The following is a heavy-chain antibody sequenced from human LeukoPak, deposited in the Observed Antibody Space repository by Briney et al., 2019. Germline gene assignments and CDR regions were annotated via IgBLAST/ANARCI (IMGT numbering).Heavy chain of an antibody. V-gene: IGHV1-24*01. D-gene: IGHD2-21*02. Sequence: ASVKVSCKVSGYTLTELSMHWVRQAPGKGLEWMGGFDPEDGETIYAQKFQGRATMTEDTSTDTAYMELSSLRSEDTAVYYCATAPPYCGGDCYSSFDYWGQGTLVTVSS. CDR1: GYTLTELS. CDR2: FDPEDGET. J-gene: IGHJ4*02. CDR3: ATAPPYCGGDCYSSFDY.